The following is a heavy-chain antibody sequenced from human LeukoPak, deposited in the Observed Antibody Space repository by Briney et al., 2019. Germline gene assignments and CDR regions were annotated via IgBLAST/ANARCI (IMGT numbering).Heavy chain of an antibody. CDR3: ATDSGYCSSTSCYTG. D-gene: IGHD2-2*02. CDR1: GYTFSSYY. Sequence: GASVKVSCKASGYTFSSYYIHWVRQAPEQGLEWMGIINPSGGSPSYAQKFQGRVTMTEDTSTDTAYMELSSLRSEDTAVYYCATDSGYCSSTSCYTGWGQGTLVTVSS. CDR2: INPSGGSP. J-gene: IGHJ4*02. V-gene: IGHV1-46*01.